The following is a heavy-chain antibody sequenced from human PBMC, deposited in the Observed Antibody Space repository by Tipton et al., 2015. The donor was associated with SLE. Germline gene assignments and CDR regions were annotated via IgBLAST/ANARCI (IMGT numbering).Heavy chain of an antibody. V-gene: IGHV4-34*01. D-gene: IGHD1-7*01. CDR1: GGSFSGYY. J-gene: IGHJ6*02. CDR2: INHSGST. Sequence: TLSLTCAVYGGSFSGYYWSWIRQPPGKGLEWIGEINHSGSTNYNPSLKSRVTISVDTSKNQFSLKLSSVTAADTAVYYCARLGITGTTYYYGMDVWGQGTTVTVSS. CDR3: ARLGITGTTYYYGMDV.